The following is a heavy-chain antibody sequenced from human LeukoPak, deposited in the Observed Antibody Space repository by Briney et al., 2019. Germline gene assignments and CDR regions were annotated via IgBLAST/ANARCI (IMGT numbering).Heavy chain of an antibody. J-gene: IGHJ4*02. V-gene: IGHV4-34*01. Sequence: SETLSLTCAVYGGSFSGYYWSWIRQPPGKGLGWIGEISHSGSSNSNPSLKSRVTMSADMSKNQFSLKLSSVTAADTAVYFCARLAYYLDSSGYYLYYFDNWAREPRSPSPQ. CDR3: ARLAYYLDSSGYYLYYFDN. D-gene: IGHD3-22*01. CDR2: ISHSGSS. CDR1: GGSFSGYY.